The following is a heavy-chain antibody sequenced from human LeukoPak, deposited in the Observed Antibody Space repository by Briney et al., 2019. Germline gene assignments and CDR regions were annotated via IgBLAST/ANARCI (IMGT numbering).Heavy chain of an antibody. CDR3: AKETTTLSGWFGEFDY. J-gene: IGHJ4*02. CDR2: ISGSGGST. D-gene: IGHD3-10*01. V-gene: IGHV3-23*01. Sequence: GGSLRLSCAASGFTFSSYAMSWVRQAPGKGLEWVSAISGSGGSTYYADSVKGRFTISRDNSENTLYLQMNSLGAGDTAIYYCAKETTTLSGWFGEFDYWGQGTLVTVSS. CDR1: GFTFSSYA.